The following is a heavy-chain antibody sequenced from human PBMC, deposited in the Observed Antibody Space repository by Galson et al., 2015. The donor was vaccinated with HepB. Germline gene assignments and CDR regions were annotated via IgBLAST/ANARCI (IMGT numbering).Heavy chain of an antibody. D-gene: IGHD6-13*01. CDR1: GYIFTNYW. V-gene: IGHV5-10-1*01. CDR2: IDPTDSYT. CDR3: TRHERQLVFEY. Sequence: QSGAEVKKPGESLRSSCKGSGYIFTNYWISWVRQKPGKGPEWLGRIDPTDSYTNYSPSFQGHVTISADKSITTAYLQWSSLKASDTAMYYCTRHERQLVFEYWGQGTLVTVSS. J-gene: IGHJ4*02.